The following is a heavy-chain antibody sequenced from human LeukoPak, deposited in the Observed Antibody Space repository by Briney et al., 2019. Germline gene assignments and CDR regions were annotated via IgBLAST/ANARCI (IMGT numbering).Heavy chain of an antibody. CDR2: INPNSGDT. Sequence: ASVKVSCKASGYIFTGYYMHWVRQAPGQGLEWMGWINPNSGDTNYAQKFQGRLTLTRDTSISTAHMDLSRLRSDDTAVYYCATGYCSGDNCYSDYWGQGALVTVSS. D-gene: IGHD2-15*01. CDR1: GYIFTGYY. J-gene: IGHJ4*02. V-gene: IGHV1-2*02. CDR3: ATGYCSGDNCYSDY.